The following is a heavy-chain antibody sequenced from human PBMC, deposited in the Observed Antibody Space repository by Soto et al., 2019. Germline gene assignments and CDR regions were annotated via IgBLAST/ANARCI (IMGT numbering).Heavy chain of an antibody. Sequence: PVGSLRLSCACSVFTFSNAWMNWVRQAPGKWLEWVGRIKSKADGETIAYAAPVRGTFIISRDDSKNTVYLQMNGLKTEDTAVYYCPTGGYYFEFWGQATLVIVS. CDR2: IKSKADGETI. J-gene: IGHJ4*02. CDR1: VFTFSNAW. V-gene: IGHV3-15*01. D-gene: IGHD3-22*01. CDR3: PTGGYYFEF.